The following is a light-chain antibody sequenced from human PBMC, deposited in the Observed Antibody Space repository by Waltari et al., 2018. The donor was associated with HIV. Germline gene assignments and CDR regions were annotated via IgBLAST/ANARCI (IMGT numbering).Light chain of an antibody. Sequence: QSVLTQPPSASGTPGQRVTISCSGSSSNSGSNTGNWYQQLPGTAPKLLIYSNNQPPSGVPDRFSGSKSGTSASLAISGLQSEDEADYYCAAWDDSLNGPVFGGGTKLTVL. CDR2: SNN. J-gene: IGLJ2*01. CDR1: SSNSGSNT. CDR3: AAWDDSLNGPV. V-gene: IGLV1-44*01.